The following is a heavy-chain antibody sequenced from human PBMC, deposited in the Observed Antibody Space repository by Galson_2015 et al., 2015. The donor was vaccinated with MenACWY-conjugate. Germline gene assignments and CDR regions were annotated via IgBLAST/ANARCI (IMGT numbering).Heavy chain of an antibody. CDR2: ISTNTYTT. Sequence: SLRLSCAASGFTFSSYNMNWARQAPGKGLEWVSFISTNTYTTHYADSVKGRSTISRDNAKNSLFLQMNSLTADDTAVYYCFNSGYQTGHYWGQGALVTVSS. CDR1: GFTFSSYN. J-gene: IGHJ4*02. CDR3: FNSGYQTGHY. V-gene: IGHV3-48*04. D-gene: IGHD3-22*01.